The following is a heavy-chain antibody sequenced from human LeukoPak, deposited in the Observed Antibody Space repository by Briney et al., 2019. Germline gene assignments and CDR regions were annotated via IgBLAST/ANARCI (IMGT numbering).Heavy chain of an antibody. CDR3: ARGRLKGESLQN. CDR1: GYTFTSYD. D-gene: IGHD3-10*01. Sequence: GASVKVSCKASGYTFTSYDISWVRQATGQGLEWMGWMNPNSGNTGYAQKFQGRVTMTRNTSISTAYMELSSLRSEDTAVYYCARGRLKGESLQNWGQGTLVTVSS. CDR2: MNPNSGNT. V-gene: IGHV1-8*01. J-gene: IGHJ4*02.